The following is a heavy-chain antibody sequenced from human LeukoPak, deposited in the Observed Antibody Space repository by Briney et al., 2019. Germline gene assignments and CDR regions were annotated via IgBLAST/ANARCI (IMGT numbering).Heavy chain of an antibody. CDR2: MNPNSGNT. CDR3: AIVDDFWSGYPSSY. CDR1: GYTFTSYD. V-gene: IGHV1-8*03. Sequence: GASVKVSCKASGYTFTSYDINWVRQATGQGLEWMGWMNPNSGNTGYAQKFQGRVTITRNTSISTAYMELSSLRSVDTAVYYCAIVDDFWSGYPSSYWGQGTLVTVSS. D-gene: IGHD3-3*01. J-gene: IGHJ4*02.